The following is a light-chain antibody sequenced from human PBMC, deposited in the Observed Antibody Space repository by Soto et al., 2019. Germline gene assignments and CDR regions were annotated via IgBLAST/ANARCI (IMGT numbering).Light chain of an antibody. CDR2: AAS. CDR1: QNIKFY. J-gene: IGKJ4*01. Sequence: DIQMTQSPSSLSASVGDRVTITFRASQNIKFYLNWFQQKPGKAPXXLIYAASSLQVGDPSRFSGSGSGTDFTLTISSLQPEDFATYFCQQSYSTPTFGGGNKVDI. V-gene: IGKV1-39*01. CDR3: QQSYSTPT.